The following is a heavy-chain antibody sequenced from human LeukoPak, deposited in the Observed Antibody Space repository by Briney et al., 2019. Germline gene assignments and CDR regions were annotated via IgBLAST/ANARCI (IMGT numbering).Heavy chain of an antibody. CDR2: ISYDGSNK. V-gene: IGHV3-30*03. D-gene: IGHD6-6*01. CDR3: ARDGGSSSYYYYYYYMDV. J-gene: IGHJ6*03. CDR1: GFTFSNYW. Sequence: GGSLRLSCAASGFTFSNYWMHWVRQTPGKGLEWVAVISYDGSNKYYADSVKGRFTISRDNSKNTLYLQMNSLRAEDTAVYYCARDGGSSSYYYYYYYMDVWGKGTTVTVSS.